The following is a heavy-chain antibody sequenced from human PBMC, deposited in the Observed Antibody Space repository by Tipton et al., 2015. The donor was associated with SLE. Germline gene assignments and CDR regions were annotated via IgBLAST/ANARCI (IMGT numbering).Heavy chain of an antibody. CDR1: GVSISTSRYY. CDR3: ASAYGDYFNAFEM. Sequence: TLSLTCSVSGVSISTSRYYWGWIRQPPGKGPQWIGTFYRSGSTYYNPSLNSRVTISADMSQNHFSLDLRSVTAADTALYYCASAYGDYFNAFEMWGKGTMVTVSS. V-gene: IGHV4-39*02. CDR2: FYRSGST. J-gene: IGHJ3*02. D-gene: IGHD4-17*01.